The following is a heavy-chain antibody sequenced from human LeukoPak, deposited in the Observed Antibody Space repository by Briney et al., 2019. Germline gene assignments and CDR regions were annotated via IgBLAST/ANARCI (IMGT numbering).Heavy chain of an antibody. V-gene: IGHV4-59*01. CDR2: LYSRGSP. D-gene: IGHD1-1*01. CDR3: ARLQPNSGEWAFDI. CDR1: GGSISTYY. J-gene: IGHJ3*02. Sequence: SETLSLTCTVSGGSISTYYWSWIRQSPGKGLEWIGYLYSRGSPNYNPSLKRRVTISVDTSKSHFSLTLSSVTAADTAVYYCARLQPNSGEWAFDIWGQGTMVTVSS.